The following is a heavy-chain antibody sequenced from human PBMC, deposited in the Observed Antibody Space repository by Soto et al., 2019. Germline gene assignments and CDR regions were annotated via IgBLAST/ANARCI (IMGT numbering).Heavy chain of an antibody. CDR1: GGTFSSYT. CDR3: ASAYGGNPGDAFDI. Sequence: QVQLVQSGAEVKKPGSSVKVSCKASGGTFSSYTISWVRQAPGQGLEWMGRIIPILGIANYAQKFQGRVTITADKSTSTAYMELRSLRSEDTAVYYCASAYGGNPGDAFDIWGQGTMVTVSS. V-gene: IGHV1-69*02. J-gene: IGHJ3*02. D-gene: IGHD4-17*01. CDR2: IIPILGIA.